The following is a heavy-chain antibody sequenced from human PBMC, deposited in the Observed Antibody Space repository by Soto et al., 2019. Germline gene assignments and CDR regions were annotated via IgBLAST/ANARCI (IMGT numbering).Heavy chain of an antibody. D-gene: IGHD3-22*01. CDR1: GFNFDAYA. J-gene: IGHJ4*02. Sequence: EVQLVESGGGLVQPGRSLRLSCAASGFNFDAYAVHWVRQPPGMGLEWVSGIRWNSDTMTYADSVKGRFTISRDNARDSLYLQMNSLRPDDTALYYCVKTGDSGYYYTDWGQGTLVTVSS. CDR2: IRWNSDTM. V-gene: IGHV3-9*01. CDR3: VKTGDSGYYYTD.